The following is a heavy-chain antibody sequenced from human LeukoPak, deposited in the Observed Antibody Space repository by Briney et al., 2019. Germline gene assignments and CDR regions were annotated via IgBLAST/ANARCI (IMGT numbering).Heavy chain of an antibody. CDR1: GFTFSTYS. D-gene: IGHD1-26*01. J-gene: IGHJ4*02. Sequence: GGSLRLSCAASGFTFSTYSMNWVRQAPGKGLEWVSSISSSSSYIYYADSMKGRFTISRDNAKNSLYLQMNSLRAEDTAVYYCARAVGATPIDYWGQGTLVTVSS. V-gene: IGHV3-21*01. CDR2: ISSSSSYI. CDR3: ARAVGATPIDY.